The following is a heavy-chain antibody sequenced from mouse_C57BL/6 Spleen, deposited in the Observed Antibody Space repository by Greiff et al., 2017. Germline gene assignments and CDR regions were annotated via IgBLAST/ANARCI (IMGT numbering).Heavy chain of an antibody. CDR2: INYDGSST. D-gene: IGHD1-1*01. V-gene: IGHV5-16*01. CDR3: ARGGTTVVGDAMDY. J-gene: IGHJ4*01. Sequence: EVQLVESEGGLVQPGSSMKLSCTASGFTFSDYYMAWVRQVPEKGLEWVANINYDGSSTYYLDSLKSRFIISRDNAKNILYLQMSSLKSEDTATYYCARGGTTVVGDAMDYWGQGTSVTVSS. CDR1: GFTFSDYY.